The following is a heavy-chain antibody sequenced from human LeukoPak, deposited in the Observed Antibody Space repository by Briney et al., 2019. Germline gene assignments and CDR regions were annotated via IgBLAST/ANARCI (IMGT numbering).Heavy chain of an antibody. J-gene: IGHJ4*02. D-gene: IGHD3-16*01. CDR2: IYSTGST. CDR3: ARHESAVGALFY. CDR1: GGSISRYY. Sequence: SETLSLTCTVSGGSISRYYWSWIRQSPGKGLEWIGYIYSTGSTNSNPSLKSRVTISVDTSRNQFSLKLNSVSAADTATYYCARHESAVGALFYWGQGTLVTVSS. V-gene: IGHV4-59*08.